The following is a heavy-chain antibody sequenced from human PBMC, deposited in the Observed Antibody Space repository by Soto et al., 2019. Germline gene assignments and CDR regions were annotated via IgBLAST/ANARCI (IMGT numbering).Heavy chain of an antibody. CDR2: ISGSGSNT. Sequence: PGGSLRLSCAASGFTFSNYAMSWARQASGEGLEWVSVISGSGSNTYYTDSVKGRFTISRDNSKNTLSLQMNSLRAEDTAVYYCAKRNIGGYFGYDSDIWGQGTMVTVSS. J-gene: IGHJ3*02. D-gene: IGHD1-26*01. CDR1: GFTFSNYA. CDR3: AKRNIGGYFGYDSDI. V-gene: IGHV3-23*01.